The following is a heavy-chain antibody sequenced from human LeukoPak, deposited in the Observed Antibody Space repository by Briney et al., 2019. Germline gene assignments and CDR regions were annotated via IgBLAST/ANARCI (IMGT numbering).Heavy chain of an antibody. CDR3: ARSGGVRGHYFDY. CDR1: GGSISSGDSF. J-gene: IGHJ4*02. V-gene: IGHV4-30-4*08. D-gene: IGHD3-10*01. Sequence: SQTLSLTCTVSGGSISSGDSFWTWIRQPPGQGLEWIGYIHYSGSTYYSSSLNSRLTIAVDTSKSQFSLKLNSVTAADTAVYYCARSGGVRGHYFDYWGQGTLVTVSS. CDR2: IHYSGST.